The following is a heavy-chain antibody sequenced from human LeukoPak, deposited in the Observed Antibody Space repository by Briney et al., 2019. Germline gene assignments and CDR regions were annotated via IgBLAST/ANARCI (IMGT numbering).Heavy chain of an antibody. J-gene: IGHJ6*03. D-gene: IGHD3/OR15-3a*01. CDR2: ISSSSSTI. V-gene: IGHV3-48*01. CDR1: GFTFSSYA. CDR3: ARDHWTVSPYYMDV. Sequence: GGSLRLSCAASGFTFSSYAMNWVRQAPGKGLEWVSYISSSSSTIYYADSVKGRFTISRDNAKNSLYLQMNSLRAEDTAVYYCARDHWTVSPYYMDVWGKGTTVTVSS.